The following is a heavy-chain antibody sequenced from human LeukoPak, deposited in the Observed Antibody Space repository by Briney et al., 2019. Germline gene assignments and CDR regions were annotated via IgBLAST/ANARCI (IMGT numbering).Heavy chain of an antibody. Sequence: SETLSLTCTVSGGSISTYYWTWIRQPPGKGLEWIGYIYYSGSTYYNPSLKSRVTISVDTSKNQFSLKLSSVTAADTAVYYCARETTVLDIWGQGTMVTVSS. J-gene: IGHJ3*02. V-gene: IGHV4-59*12. CDR2: IYYSGST. D-gene: IGHD4-17*01. CDR1: GGSISTYY. CDR3: ARETTVLDI.